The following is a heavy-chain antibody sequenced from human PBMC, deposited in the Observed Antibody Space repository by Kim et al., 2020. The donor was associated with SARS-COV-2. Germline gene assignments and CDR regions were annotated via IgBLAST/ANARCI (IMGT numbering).Heavy chain of an antibody. CDR1: GFTFSTAW. J-gene: IGHJ4*02. V-gene: IGHV3-15*01. Sequence: GGSLRLSCAASGFTFSTAWMSWVRQAPGKGLEWVGSIKSKTDGGTTDYAAPVKGSFTISSDDSINTLYMQMKSLKTEDTVVYYCAIERGGYWGQGTLVTV. CDR3: AIERGGY. D-gene: IGHD3-10*01. CDR2: IKSKTDGGTT.